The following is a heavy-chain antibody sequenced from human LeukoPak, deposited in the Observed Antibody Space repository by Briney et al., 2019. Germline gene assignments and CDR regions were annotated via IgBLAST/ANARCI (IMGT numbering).Heavy chain of an antibody. CDR1: GYTFTSYD. CDR3: ARESITMVRGVIRGRSVDY. J-gene: IGHJ4*02. D-gene: IGHD3-10*01. V-gene: IGHV1-8*01. Sequence: ASVKVSCKASGYTFTSYDINWVRQATGQGLEWMGWMNPNSGNTGYAQKSQGRVTMTRNTSISTAYMELSSLRSEDTAVYYCARESITMVRGVIRGRSVDYWGQGTLVTVSS. CDR2: MNPNSGNT.